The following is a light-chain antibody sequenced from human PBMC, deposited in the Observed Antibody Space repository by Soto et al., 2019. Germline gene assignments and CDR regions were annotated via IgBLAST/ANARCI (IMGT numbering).Light chain of an antibody. CDR3: QQYNNFLFT. CDR2: EAS. V-gene: IGKV1-5*02. J-gene: IGKJ3*01. Sequence: IQMTQSPSAVSASVGDTVTIICRASQSISKWLAWYQQKPGTDPKLLIYEASKLESGVSPRFSGSRSGTEFTLTITSLQAGDFATYYCQQYNNFLFTVGPETRVDIK. CDR1: QSISKW.